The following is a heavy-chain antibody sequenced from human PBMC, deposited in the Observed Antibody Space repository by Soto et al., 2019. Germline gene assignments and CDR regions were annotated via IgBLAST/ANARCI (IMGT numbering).Heavy chain of an antibody. Sequence: PSETLSLTCAVYGGSFSGYYWSWIRQPPGKGLEWIGEINHSGSTNYNPSLKSRVTISVDTSKNQFSLKLSSVTAADTAVYYCARGYYDFWSGYFYAFDIWGQGTMVTVS. CDR3: ARGYYDFWSGYFYAFDI. CDR1: GGSFSGYY. D-gene: IGHD3-3*01. J-gene: IGHJ3*02. V-gene: IGHV4-34*01. CDR2: INHSGST.